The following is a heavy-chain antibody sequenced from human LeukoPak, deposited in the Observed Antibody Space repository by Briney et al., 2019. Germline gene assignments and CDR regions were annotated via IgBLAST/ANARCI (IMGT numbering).Heavy chain of an antibody. CDR2: IYPADSDT. Sequence: AGESLKISCKGFGYSFTSYWIGWVRQMPGKGLEGMGIIYPADSDTRYSPSFQGQVTISADRSINTAYLQWSSLKASDSAMYYCARKNYDSSEYYLVDWGQGTLVTVSP. CDR3: ARKNYDSSEYYLVD. J-gene: IGHJ4*02. D-gene: IGHD3-22*01. V-gene: IGHV5-51*01. CDR1: GYSFTSYW.